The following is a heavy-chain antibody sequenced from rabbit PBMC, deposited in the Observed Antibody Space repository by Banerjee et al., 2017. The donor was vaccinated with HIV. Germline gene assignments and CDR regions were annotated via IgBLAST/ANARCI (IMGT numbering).Heavy chain of an antibody. Sequence: QEQLVESGGGLVQPEGSLTLTCKASGFDFSSNAMCWVRQAPGKGLEWIGCINTGSGSAYYASWAKGRFTISKTSSTTVTLQMTSLTAADTATWFCARTGDDYGDYYFNLWGPGTLVTVS. D-gene: IGHD2-1*01. CDR3: ARTGDDYGDYYFNL. CDR1: GFDFSSNA. J-gene: IGHJ4*01. V-gene: IGHV1S45*01. CDR2: INTGSGSA.